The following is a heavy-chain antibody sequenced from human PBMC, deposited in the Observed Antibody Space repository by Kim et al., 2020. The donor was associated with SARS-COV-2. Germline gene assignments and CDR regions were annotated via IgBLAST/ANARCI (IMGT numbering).Heavy chain of an antibody. D-gene: IGHD5-18*01. J-gene: IGHJ5*02. CDR3: ARLNSAMGNWFDP. CDR2: IWYDGSNK. V-gene: IGHV3-33*01. CDR1: GFTFSSYG. Sequence: GGSLRLSCAASGFTFSSYGIHWVRQAPGKGLEWVAVIWYDGSNKYYADSVKGRFTISRDNSKNTLYLQMNSLRAEDTAVYYCARLNSAMGNWFDPGGQGTLVTVSS.